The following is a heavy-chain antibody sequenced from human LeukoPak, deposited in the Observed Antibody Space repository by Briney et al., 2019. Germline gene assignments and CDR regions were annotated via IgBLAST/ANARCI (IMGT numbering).Heavy chain of an antibody. Sequence: PSETLSLTCTVSGGSISSYYWSWIRQPPGKGLEWIGYIYYSGNTNYNPSLKSRVTISVDTSKNQFSLKLSSVTAADTAVYYCARGGYSSALQPLDYWGQGTLVTVSS. CDR2: IYYSGNT. D-gene: IGHD6-25*01. V-gene: IGHV4-59*12. J-gene: IGHJ4*02. CDR1: GGSISSYY. CDR3: ARGGYSSALQPLDY.